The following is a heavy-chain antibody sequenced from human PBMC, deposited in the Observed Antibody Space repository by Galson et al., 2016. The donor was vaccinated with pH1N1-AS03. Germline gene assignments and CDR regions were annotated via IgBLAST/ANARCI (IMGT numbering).Heavy chain of an antibody. V-gene: IGHV3-33*01. CDR1: GFDFSTYG. D-gene: IGHD6-13*01. CDR3: TRGGYSSTWYWVY. Sequence: SLRLSCAASGFDFSTYGMHWVRQAPGKGLEWVAVIWYDGSNKYYADSVKGRVSISRDNSKNTLSLQMSSLRDEDTAVYYCTRGGYSSTWYWVYWGQGTLVTVSS. J-gene: IGHJ4*02. CDR2: IWYDGSNK.